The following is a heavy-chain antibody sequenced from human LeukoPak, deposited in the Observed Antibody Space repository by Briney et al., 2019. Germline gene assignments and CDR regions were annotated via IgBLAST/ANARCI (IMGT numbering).Heavy chain of an antibody. CDR3: ARGTWTVTDRYFDL. D-gene: IGHD2-21*02. J-gene: IGHJ2*01. V-gene: IGHV4-31*03. CDR1: GGSISSGGYY. CDR2: TSYSGNT. Sequence: PSEILSLTCTVSGGSISSGGYYWSWIRQHPGQGLEWIGFTSYSGNTHYTPSLKSRVTVSIDASKSQFSLKVSSVTAADTAVYYCARGTWTVTDRYFDLWGRGTLLTVSS.